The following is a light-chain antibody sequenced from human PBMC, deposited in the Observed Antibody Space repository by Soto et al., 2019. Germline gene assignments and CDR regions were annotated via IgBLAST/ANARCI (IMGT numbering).Light chain of an antibody. CDR1: ESVKTN. Sequence: EIVMTQSPATLSVSPGETATLSCRASESVKTNLAWYQQKPGQAPRLLIYGAFTRAAGIPFRFSGSASGTEFTLTISGLQSEDFAVYYCHQYDRWPLSLGGGTKVEIK. CDR3: HQYDRWPLS. CDR2: GAF. J-gene: IGKJ4*01. V-gene: IGKV3-15*01.